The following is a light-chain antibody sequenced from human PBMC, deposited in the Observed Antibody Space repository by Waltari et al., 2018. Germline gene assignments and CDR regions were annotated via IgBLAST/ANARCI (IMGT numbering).Light chain of an antibody. CDR3: QDYSSYSRT. CDR1: QSISTW. V-gene: IGKV1-5*03. J-gene: IGKJ1*01. CDR2: KAS. Sequence: DIQMTQSPSTLSASVGDRVTITCRASQSISTWLAGYQQKPGKAPKLLIYKASSLDSGVPSRFSGSGSGTEFTLTISSLQPDDFATYYCQDYSSYSRTFGQRTKVEIK.